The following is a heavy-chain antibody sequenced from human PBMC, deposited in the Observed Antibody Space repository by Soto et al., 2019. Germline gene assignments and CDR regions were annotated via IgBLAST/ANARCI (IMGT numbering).Heavy chain of an antibody. D-gene: IGHD5-18*01. CDR2: INAFNGNT. V-gene: IGHV1-18*01. J-gene: IGHJ4*02. CDR1: GYTFISYG. Sequence: QVQLVQSGAEVKKPGASVKVSCKASGYTFISYGISWVRQAPGQGLEWMGRINAFNGNTNYAQKVQGRVTMTTDTFTSTAYMELRSLRSDDTAVYFCAREDTAVALDYWGQGTLVSVSS. CDR3: AREDTAVALDY.